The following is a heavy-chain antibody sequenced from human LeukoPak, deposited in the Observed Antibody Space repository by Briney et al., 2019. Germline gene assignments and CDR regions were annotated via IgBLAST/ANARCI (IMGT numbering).Heavy chain of an antibody. CDR3: ARDSSDSWSGYGPFASDI. CDR1: GFTFSSYA. Sequence: GGSLRLSCAASGFTFSSYAMSWVRQAPGKGLEWVSAISGSGGSTYYADSVKGRFTISRDNSKNTLYLQMGSLRAEDMAVYYCARDSSDSWSGYGPFASDIWGQGTMVTVSS. CDR2: ISGSGGST. V-gene: IGHV3-23*01. J-gene: IGHJ3*02. D-gene: IGHD3-3*01.